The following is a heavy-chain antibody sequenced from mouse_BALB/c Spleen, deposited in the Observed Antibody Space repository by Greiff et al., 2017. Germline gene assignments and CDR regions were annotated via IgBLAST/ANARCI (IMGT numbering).Heavy chain of an antibody. J-gene: IGHJ2*01. CDR1: GFTFSSFG. Sequence: EVKLVESGGGLVQPGGSRKLSCAASGFTFSSFGMHWVRQAPEKGLEWVAYISSGSSTIYYADTVKGRFTISRDNPKNTLFLQMTSLRSEDTAMYYCAGGYAYFDYWGQGTTLTVSS. V-gene: IGHV5-17*02. CDR2: ISSGSSTI. D-gene: IGHD1-2*01. CDR3: AGGYAYFDY.